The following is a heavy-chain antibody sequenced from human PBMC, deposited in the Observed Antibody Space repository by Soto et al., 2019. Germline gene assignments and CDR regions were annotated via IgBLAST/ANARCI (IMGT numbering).Heavy chain of an antibody. CDR3: ARTMTTVDPLDY. J-gene: IGHJ4*02. CDR1: GGTFSSYA. V-gene: IGHV1-69*13. CDR2: IIPIFGTA. Sequence: ASVKVSCKASGGTFSSYAISWVRQAPGQGLEWMGGIIPIFGTANYAQKFQGRVTITADESTSTAYMELSSLRSEDTAVYYCARTMTTVDPLDYWGQGTLVTVSS. D-gene: IGHD4-17*01.